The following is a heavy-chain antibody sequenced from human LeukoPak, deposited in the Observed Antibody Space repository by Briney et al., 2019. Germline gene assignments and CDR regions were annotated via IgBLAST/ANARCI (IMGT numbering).Heavy chain of an antibody. Sequence: ASVKVSCKASGYTFTSYDINWVRQATGQGLEWMGWMNPNSGNTGYAQKFQGRVTMTRNTSISTAYMELSSLRSEDTAVYYWGRGGGMYYYDSRGAFDIWGQGTMVTVSS. V-gene: IGHV1-8*01. CDR1: GYTFTSYD. CDR2: MNPNSGNT. D-gene: IGHD3-22*01. J-gene: IGHJ3*02. CDR3: GRGGGMYYYDSRGAFDI.